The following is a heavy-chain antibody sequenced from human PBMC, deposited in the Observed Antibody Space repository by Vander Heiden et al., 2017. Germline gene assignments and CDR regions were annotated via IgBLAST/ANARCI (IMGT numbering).Heavy chain of an antibody. D-gene: IGHD3-10*01. CDR3: ARGVRGGYYFDY. J-gene: IGHJ4*02. V-gene: IGHV3-13*01. Sequence: EVQLVESGGGLVQPGGSLRLSCAASGFTFSSYDMHWVRQATGKGLEWVSAIGTAGDTYYPGSVKGRFTISRENAKNSLYLQMNSLRAGDTAVYYCARGVRGGYYFDYWGQGTLVTVSS. CDR1: GFTFSSYD. CDR2: IGTAGDT.